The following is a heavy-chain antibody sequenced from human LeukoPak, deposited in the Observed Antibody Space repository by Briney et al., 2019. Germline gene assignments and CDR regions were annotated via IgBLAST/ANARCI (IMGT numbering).Heavy chain of an antibody. D-gene: IGHD2-2*03. V-gene: IGHV3-23*01. Sequence: GGSLRLSCAASGFTFSSYAMSWVRQAPGKGLEWVSAISGSGGSTYYADSVKGRFTISRDNSKNTLYLQMNSLRAEDTAVYYCAKDPGYCSSTSCYFGYYYYGVDVWGQGTTVTVSS. CDR2: ISGSGGST. CDR3: AKDPGYCSSTSCYFGYYYYGVDV. CDR1: GFTFSSYA. J-gene: IGHJ6*02.